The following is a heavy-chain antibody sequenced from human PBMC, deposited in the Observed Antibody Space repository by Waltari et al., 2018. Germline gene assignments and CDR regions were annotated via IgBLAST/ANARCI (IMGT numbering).Heavy chain of an antibody. CDR1: GYSISSGYY. D-gene: IGHD2-15*01. CDR2: NYHSGST. Sequence: QVQLQESGPGLVKPSETLSLTCTVSGYSISSGYYWGWIRQPPGKGLEWIGSNYHSGSTYYNPSLKSRVTISVDTSKNQFSLKLSSVTAADTAVYYCARATDIVVVVAAHNWFDPWGQGTLVTVSS. V-gene: IGHV4-38-2*02. CDR3: ARATDIVVVVAAHNWFDP. J-gene: IGHJ5*02.